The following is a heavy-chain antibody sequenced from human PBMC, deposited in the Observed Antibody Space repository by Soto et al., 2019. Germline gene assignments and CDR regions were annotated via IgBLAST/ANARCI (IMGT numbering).Heavy chain of an antibody. Sequence: GASVKVSCKASGYTFTSYGISWVRQAPGQGLEWMGWISAYNGNTNYAQKLQGRVTMTTDTSTSTAYMELRSLRSDDTAVYYCARDHRSIAAAGTGWFDPWGQGTLVTVSS. D-gene: IGHD6-13*01. J-gene: IGHJ5*02. V-gene: IGHV1-18*01. CDR2: ISAYNGNT. CDR1: GYTFTSYG. CDR3: ARDHRSIAAAGTGWFDP.